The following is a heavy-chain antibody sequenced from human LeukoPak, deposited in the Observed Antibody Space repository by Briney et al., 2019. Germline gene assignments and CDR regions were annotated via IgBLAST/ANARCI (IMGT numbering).Heavy chain of an antibody. CDR3: ARADYGSTYYFDY. CDR1: GFTFSYFY. Sequence: PGGSLRLSCAASGFTFSYFYMSWIRQAPGKGLEWVSYISSSGSTIYYADSVKGRFTISRDNAKNSLYLQMNSLRAEDTAVYYCARADYGSTYYFDYWGQGTLVTVSS. V-gene: IGHV3-11*04. CDR2: ISSSGSTI. D-gene: IGHD3-10*01. J-gene: IGHJ4*02.